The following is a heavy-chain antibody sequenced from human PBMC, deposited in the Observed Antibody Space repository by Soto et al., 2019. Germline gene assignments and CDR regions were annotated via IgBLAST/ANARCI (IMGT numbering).Heavy chain of an antibody. CDR2: IIPIFGTA. V-gene: IGHV1-69*12. Sequence: QVQLVQSGAEVKKPGSSVKVSCKASGGTFSNYAISWVRPAPGPGLEWMGGIIPIFGTAHYAQKFQGRVTITADESTSTAYMELSSLRSEDTAVYYCARDLYSIAARLPYYYYGMDVWGQGTTVTVSS. D-gene: IGHD6-6*01. J-gene: IGHJ6*02. CDR1: GGTFSNYA. CDR3: ARDLYSIAARLPYYYYGMDV.